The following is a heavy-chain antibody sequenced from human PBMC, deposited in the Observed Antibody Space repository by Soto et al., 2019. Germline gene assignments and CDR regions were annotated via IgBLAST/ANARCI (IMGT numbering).Heavy chain of an antibody. CDR3: ARDAGYSYGPFDF. V-gene: IGHV3-48*02. CDR1: GFTFSSYS. J-gene: IGHJ4*02. D-gene: IGHD5-18*01. CDR2: ISSSSSTI. Sequence: GGSLRLSCAGSGFTFSSYSMIWVRHAPGKGLEWVSYISSSSSTIYYADSVKGRFTISRDNAKNSLYLQMNSLRDEDTAVYYCARDAGYSYGPFDFWGQGTLVTVSS.